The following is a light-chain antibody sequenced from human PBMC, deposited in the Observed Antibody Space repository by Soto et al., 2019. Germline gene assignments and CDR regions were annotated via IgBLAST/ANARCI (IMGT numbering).Light chain of an antibody. CDR3: QQYNSYSYT. V-gene: IGKV1-5*01. CDR2: DAS. Sequence: DIQMTQSPSTLSASVGDRVTITCRASQSISSWLAWYQQKPGKAPKLLIYDASSLESGVPSRFSGSGSGTEFTLTISIVQPDYFATYYCQQYNSYSYTFGQGTKLEIK. J-gene: IGKJ2*01. CDR1: QSISSW.